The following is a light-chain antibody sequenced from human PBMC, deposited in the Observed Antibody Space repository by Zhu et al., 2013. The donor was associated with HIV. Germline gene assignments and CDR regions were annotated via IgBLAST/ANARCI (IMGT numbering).Light chain of an antibody. CDR2: DVS. Sequence: QSALTQPASVSGSPGQSITISCTGTSSDVGSYKLVSWYQHHPGKAPKLMIYDVSKRPSGVPDRFSGSKSGNTASLTISGLQAEDEADYYCCSYAGSYPLFGTGTKVTVL. CDR3: CSYAGSYPL. V-gene: IGLV2-23*02. J-gene: IGLJ1*01. CDR1: SSDVGSYKL.